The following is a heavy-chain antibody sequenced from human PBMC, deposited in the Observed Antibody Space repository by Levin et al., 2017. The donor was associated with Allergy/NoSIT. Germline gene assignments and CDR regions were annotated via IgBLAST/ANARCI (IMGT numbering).Heavy chain of an antibody. D-gene: IGHD2-2*02. CDR1: GYTFPDYS. Sequence: ASVKVSCPASGYTFPDYSLHWVRQAPGQGLEWMGRINPKTGGTNSAQKFLGRVTMTRDTSTSTAYMELGRLTYDDTAVYFCARDAIESKYNCLDPWGQGTLVTVSS. V-gene: IGHV1-2*06. J-gene: IGHJ5*02. CDR2: INPKTGGT. CDR3: ARDAIESKYNCLDP.